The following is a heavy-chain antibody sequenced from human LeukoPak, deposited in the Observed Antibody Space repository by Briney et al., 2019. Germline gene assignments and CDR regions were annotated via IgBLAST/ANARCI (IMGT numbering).Heavy chain of an antibody. J-gene: IGHJ4*02. CDR1: RFTFSSYW. CDR2: IKQDGSEK. Sequence: GGSLRLSCAASRFTFSSYWMSWVRQPPGKGLEWVANIKQDGSEKNYVDSVKGRFTISRDNAKNSLYLQMNSLRAEDTAVYYCARDGILTGFFPHWGQGTLVTVSS. CDR3: ARDGILTGFFPH. D-gene: IGHD3-9*01. V-gene: IGHV3-7*01.